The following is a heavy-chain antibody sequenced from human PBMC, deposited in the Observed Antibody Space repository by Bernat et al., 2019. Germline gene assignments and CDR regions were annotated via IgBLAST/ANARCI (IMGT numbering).Heavy chain of an antibody. D-gene: IGHD6-19*01. V-gene: IGHV3-23*01. CDR1: GFTFSSYA. J-gene: IGHJ3*02. CDR3: AKFDSSGWYRVRQGDGFDI. CDR2: ISDGSITT. Sequence: EVQLLESGGGLVQPGGSLRVSCAASGFTFSSYAMTWVRQAPGKGLEWVSTISDGSITTYYADSVKGRFTISRDNSKNTLYLQMNSLRAEDTAVYYCAKFDSSGWYRVRQGDGFDIWGQGTMVTVSS.